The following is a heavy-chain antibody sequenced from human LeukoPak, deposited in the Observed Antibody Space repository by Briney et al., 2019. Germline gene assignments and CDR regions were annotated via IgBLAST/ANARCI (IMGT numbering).Heavy chain of an antibody. CDR2: IYHSGST. CDR3: ARVGLQIVVVPAATTQTTYYYYMDV. D-gene: IGHD2-2*01. V-gene: IGHV4-38-2*01. Sequence: PSETLSLTCAVPGYSISSGYYWGWIRQPPGKGLEWIGSIYHSGSTYYNPSLKSRVTISVDTSKNQFSLKLSSVTAADTAMYYCARVGLQIVVVPAATTQTTYYYYMDVWDTGTTVTVSS. CDR1: GYSISSGYY. J-gene: IGHJ6*03.